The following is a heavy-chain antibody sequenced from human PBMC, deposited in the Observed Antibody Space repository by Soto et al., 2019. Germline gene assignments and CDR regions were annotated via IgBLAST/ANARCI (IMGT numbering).Heavy chain of an antibody. V-gene: IGHV3-21*01. CDR3: ARASRSWEYYFDY. CDR2: ISSSSSYI. J-gene: IGHJ4*02. CDR1: GFTFSSYS. Sequence: PGGSLRLSCAASGFTFSSYSMNWVRQAPGKGLEWVSSISSSSSYIYYADSVKGRFTISRDSAKNSLYLQMNSLRAEDTAVYYCARASRSWEYYFDYWGQGTLVTVSS. D-gene: IGHD6-13*01.